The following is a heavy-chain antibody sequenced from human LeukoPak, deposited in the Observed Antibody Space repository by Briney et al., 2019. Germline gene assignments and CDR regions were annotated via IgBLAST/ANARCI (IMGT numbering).Heavy chain of an antibody. Sequence: KPSETLSLTCTVSGGSISSSSYYWGWIRRPPGKGLEWIGSIYYSGSTYYNPSLKSRVTISVDTSKNQFSLKLSSVTAADTAVYYCARHPPRNYDFWGSPLSYYYMDVWGKGTTVTVSS. J-gene: IGHJ6*03. CDR2: IYYSGST. CDR1: GGSISSSSYY. V-gene: IGHV4-39*01. CDR3: ARHPPRNYDFWGSPLSYYYMDV. D-gene: IGHD3-3*01.